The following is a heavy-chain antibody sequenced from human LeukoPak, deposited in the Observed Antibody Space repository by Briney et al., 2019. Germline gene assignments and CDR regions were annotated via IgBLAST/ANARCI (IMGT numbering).Heavy chain of an antibody. CDR3: ARRRMIRGVIIFDY. Sequence: KSSETLSLTCSVSGGSVSSGTYYEPWIRQPPGKGLEWIGHVYFSGTSSSNPSLKSPVTISADTSKNQFSLKLSSVTAADTAVYFCARRRMIRGVIIFDYWGPGALVTVSS. CDR2: VYFSGTS. V-gene: IGHV4-61*01. CDR1: GGSVSSGTYY. J-gene: IGHJ4*02. D-gene: IGHD3-10*01.